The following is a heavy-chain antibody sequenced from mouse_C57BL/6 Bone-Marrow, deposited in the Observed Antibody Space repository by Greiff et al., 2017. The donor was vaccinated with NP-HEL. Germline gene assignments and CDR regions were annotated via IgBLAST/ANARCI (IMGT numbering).Heavy chain of an antibody. Sequence: QVQLQQPGAELVKPGASVKMSCKASGYTFTSYWITWVKQRPGQGLEWIGDIYPGSGSTNYNEKFKSKATLTVDTSSSTAYMQRSSLTSEDSAVYYCARIVAPYYAMDYWGQGTSVTVSS. CDR2: IYPGSGST. CDR1: GYTFTSYW. D-gene: IGHD1-1*01. V-gene: IGHV1-55*01. CDR3: ARIVAPYYAMDY. J-gene: IGHJ4*01.